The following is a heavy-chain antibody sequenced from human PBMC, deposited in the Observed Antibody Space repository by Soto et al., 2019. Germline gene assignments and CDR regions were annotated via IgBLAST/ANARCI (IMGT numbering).Heavy chain of an antibody. V-gene: IGHV3-66*01. CDR2: ISCAGNT. D-gene: IGHD3-3*01. J-gene: IGHJ1*01. Sequence: EVQLMESGGGLVQPGGSLRLSCAASGFIVNNIFMNWVRQAPGKGLEWLSTISCAGNTYYADSVKGRLTISSDSSKNTIYLQMNSLRAEDTAVYHCARDILVGSDDFSHGGQGTLVSVSS. CDR1: GFIVNNIF. CDR3: ARDILVGSDDFSH.